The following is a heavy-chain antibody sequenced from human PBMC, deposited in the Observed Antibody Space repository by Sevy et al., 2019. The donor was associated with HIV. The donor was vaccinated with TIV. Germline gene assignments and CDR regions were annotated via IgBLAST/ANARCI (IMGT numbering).Heavy chain of an antibody. J-gene: IGHJ4*02. CDR2: ISDTGTST. Sequence: GGSLRLSCAASGFTFRTFAMSWVRQAPGKGLQWVSSISDTGTSTYYADSVEGSFTISGDNSKKTLYLQMNSLRAEDTALYYCAKYAGDFPHFDYWGQGPLVTVSS. V-gene: IGHV3-23*01. CDR1: GFTFRTFA. CDR3: AKYAGDFPHFDY. D-gene: IGHD7-27*01.